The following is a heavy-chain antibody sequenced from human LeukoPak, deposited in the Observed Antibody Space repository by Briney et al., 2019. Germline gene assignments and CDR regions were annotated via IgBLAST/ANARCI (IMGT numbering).Heavy chain of an antibody. CDR1: GFTFSSYA. J-gene: IGHJ5*02. D-gene: IGHD3-3*01. Sequence: GGSLRLSSAASGFTFSSYAMSWVRQAPGKGLEWVSAISGSGGSTYYADSVKGRFTISRDNSKNTLYLQMNSLRAEDTAVYYCAKNPKITIFGVVISDWFDPWGQGTLVTVSS. CDR3: AKNPKITIFGVVISDWFDP. V-gene: IGHV3-23*01. CDR2: ISGSGGST.